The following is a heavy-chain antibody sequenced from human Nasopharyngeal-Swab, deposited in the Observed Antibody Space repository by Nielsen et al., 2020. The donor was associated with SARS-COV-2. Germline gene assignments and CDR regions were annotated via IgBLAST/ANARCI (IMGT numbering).Heavy chain of an antibody. CDR1: GFTFSSYD. CDR3: VKDLAYDEVS. J-gene: IGHJ5*02. D-gene: IGHD5-12*01. Sequence: GESLKISCAASGFTFSSYDMTWVRQAPGKGLEWVSTISGSGGSTNYADSVKGRFTVSRDNSKNTLYLQMNSLRGEDTAIYYCVKDLAYDEVSWGQGTLVTVSS. CDR2: ISGSGGST. V-gene: IGHV3-23*01.